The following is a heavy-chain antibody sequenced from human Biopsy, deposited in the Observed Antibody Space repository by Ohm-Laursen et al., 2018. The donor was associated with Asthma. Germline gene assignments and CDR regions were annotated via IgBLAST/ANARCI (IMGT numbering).Heavy chain of an antibody. CDR2: ISFDGSNK. D-gene: IGHD1-26*01. J-gene: IGHJ4*02. CDR1: GFTFSNYG. Sequence: SLRLSCAASGFTFSNYGLHWVRQVPGKALDWVAVISFDGSNKNYTDSVKGRFTISRDNSRNTLHLQMNSLRAEDTAVYYCAKDVFPGWELRRGPDYWGQGTLVTVSS. V-gene: IGHV3-30*18. CDR3: AKDVFPGWELRRGPDY.